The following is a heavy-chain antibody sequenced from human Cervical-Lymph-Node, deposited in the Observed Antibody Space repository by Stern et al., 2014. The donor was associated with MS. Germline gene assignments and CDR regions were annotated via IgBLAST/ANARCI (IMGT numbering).Heavy chain of an antibody. CDR1: GDSINYYY. CDR3: ARVLRRRVIGAPGAGYYFDY. J-gene: IGHJ4*02. Sequence: VQLEESGPGLVQPSETLSLTCTVSGDSINYYYWGWIRQPPGKALEWIGYIFYRGSTTYNPSLKSRVPISVDTSKNQFSLNLSSVTAADTAVYYCARVLRRRVIGAPGAGYYFDYWGQGTLVTVPS. CDR2: IFYRGST. D-gene: IGHD6-13*01. V-gene: IGHV4-59*01.